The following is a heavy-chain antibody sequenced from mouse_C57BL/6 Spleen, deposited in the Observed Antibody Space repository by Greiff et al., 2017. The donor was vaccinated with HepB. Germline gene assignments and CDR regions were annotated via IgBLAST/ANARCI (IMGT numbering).Heavy chain of an antibody. Sequence: VMLVESGPELVKPGASVKISCKASGYAFSSSWMNWVKQRPGKGLEWIGRIYPGDGDTNYNGKFKGKATLTADKSSSTAYMQLSSLTSEDSAVYFCARSPYYGSSYWFAYWGQGTLVTVSA. CDR2: IYPGDGDT. V-gene: IGHV1-82*01. CDR3: ARSPYYGSSYWFAY. D-gene: IGHD1-1*01. CDR1: GYAFSSSW. J-gene: IGHJ3*01.